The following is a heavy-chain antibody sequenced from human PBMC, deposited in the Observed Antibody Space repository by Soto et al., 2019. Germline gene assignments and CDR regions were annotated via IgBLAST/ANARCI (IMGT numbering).Heavy chain of an antibody. D-gene: IGHD3-10*01. CDR3: ARGITMVRAPSDYGMDV. J-gene: IGHJ6*02. V-gene: IGHV1-69*13. CDR1: GGTFSSYA. CDR2: IIPIFGTA. Sequence: SVKVSCKASGGTFSSYAISWVRQAPGQGLEWMGGIIPIFGTANYAQKFQGRVTITADESTSTAYMELSSLRSEDTAVYYCARGITMVRAPSDYGMDVWGQGTTVTVSS.